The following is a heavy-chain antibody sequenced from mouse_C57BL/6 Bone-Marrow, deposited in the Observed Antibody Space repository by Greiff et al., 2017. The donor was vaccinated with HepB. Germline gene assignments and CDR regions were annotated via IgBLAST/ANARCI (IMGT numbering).Heavy chain of an antibody. CDR2: ISSGGDYI. V-gene: IGHV5-9-1*02. J-gene: IGHJ3*01. D-gene: IGHD2-3*01. CDR1: GFTFSSYA. CDR3: TRDGWLLRGAY. Sequence: EVQGVESGEGLVKPGGSLKLSCAASGFTFSSYAMSWVRQTPEKRLEWVAYISSGGDYIYYADTVKGRFTISRDNARNTLYLQMSSLKSEDTAMYYCTRDGWLLRGAYWGQGTLVTVSA.